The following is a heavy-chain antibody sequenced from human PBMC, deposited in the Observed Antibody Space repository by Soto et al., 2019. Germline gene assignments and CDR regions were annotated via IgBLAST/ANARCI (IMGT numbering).Heavy chain of an antibody. CDR3: AKDKSGTNSYYFDY. CDR1: GFTFSSYA. Sequence: GGSLRLSCAASGFTFSSYAMSWVRQAPGKGLEWVSAISGSGGSTYYADSVKGRFTISRDNSKNTVYLQMNGLREEDTAVYHCAKDKSGTNSYYFDYWGQGALVTVSS. D-gene: IGHD1-7*01. CDR2: ISGSGGST. J-gene: IGHJ4*02. V-gene: IGHV3-23*01.